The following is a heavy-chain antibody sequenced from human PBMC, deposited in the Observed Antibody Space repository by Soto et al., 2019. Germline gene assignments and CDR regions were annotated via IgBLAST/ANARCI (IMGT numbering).Heavy chain of an antibody. CDR3: AGASDSTWYNWLDP. CDR1: GCNFSSNG. CDR2: IIPTFGTT. D-gene: IGHD4-4*01. J-gene: IGHJ5*02. Sequence: EASVKVSCKAPGCNFSSNGIRWVRQAPGQGLELMGGIIPTFGTTNYAHKFRGRVTITADESTGTAYMELSSLRSDDTAVYYCAGASDSTWYNWLDPWGQGTLVTVSS. V-gene: IGHV1-69*13.